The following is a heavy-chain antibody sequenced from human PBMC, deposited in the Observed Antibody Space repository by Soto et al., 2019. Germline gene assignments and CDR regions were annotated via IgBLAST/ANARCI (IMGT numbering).Heavy chain of an antibody. Sequence: ASVTVSCKASGYTFTSYAMHWVRQAPGQRLEWMGWINAGNGNTKYSQKFQGRVTITRDTSASTAYMELSSLRSEDTAVYYCARDFVVAGLVFDYWGQGTLVTVSS. CDR3: ARDFVVAGLVFDY. CDR2: INAGNGNT. J-gene: IGHJ4*02. V-gene: IGHV1-3*01. CDR1: GYTFTSYA. D-gene: IGHD6-19*01.